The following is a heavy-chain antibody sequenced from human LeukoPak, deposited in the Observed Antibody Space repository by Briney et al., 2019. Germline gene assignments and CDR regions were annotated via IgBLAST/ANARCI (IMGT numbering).Heavy chain of an antibody. CDR3: ARSDQVSGSIDY. V-gene: IGHV4-4*02. CDR1: GGSISSGNW. Sequence: SETLSLTCAVSGGSISSGNWWSWVRLPPGKGLEWIGEIYHSGSTNYNPSLKSRVTISVDTSKNQFSLKLSSVTAADTAVYYCARSDQVSGSIDYWGQGTLVTVSS. CDR2: IYHSGST. J-gene: IGHJ4*02. D-gene: IGHD1-14*01.